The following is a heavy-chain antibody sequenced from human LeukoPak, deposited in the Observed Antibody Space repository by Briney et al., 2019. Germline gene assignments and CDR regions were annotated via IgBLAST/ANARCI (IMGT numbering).Heavy chain of an antibody. CDR3: TRYSSSDNWFDP. CDR1: GFTFSGSA. Sequence: PGGSLRLSCAASGFTFSGSAMHWVRQASGKGLEWVGRIRNKANSYATAYTASVKGRFTISRDDSKNTAYLQMNSLKTEDTAVYYCTRYSSSDNWFDPWGQGTLVTFSS. D-gene: IGHD6-6*01. J-gene: IGHJ5*02. V-gene: IGHV3-73*01. CDR2: IRNKANSYAT.